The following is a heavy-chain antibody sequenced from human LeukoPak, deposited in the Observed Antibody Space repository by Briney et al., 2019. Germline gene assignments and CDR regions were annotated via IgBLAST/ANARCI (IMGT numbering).Heavy chain of an antibody. D-gene: IGHD3-3*01. CDR3: ASTKRSYDFWSGEGGYYFDY. V-gene: IGHV4-39*01. Sequence: SETLSLTCTVSGGSISSSSYYWGWIRQPPGKGLEWIGSIYYSGSTYYNPSLKSRVTISVDTSKNQFSLKLSSVTAADTAVYYCASTKRSYDFWSGEGGYYFDYWGLGTLVTVSS. CDR2: IYYSGST. CDR1: GGSISSSSYY. J-gene: IGHJ4*02.